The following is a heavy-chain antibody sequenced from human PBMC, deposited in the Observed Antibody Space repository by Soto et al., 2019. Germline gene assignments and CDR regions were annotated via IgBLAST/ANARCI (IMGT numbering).Heavy chain of an antibody. V-gene: IGHV1-18*01. J-gene: IGHJ4*02. CDR3: ARPSGSYGDYAWSLKY. Sequence: QVQLVQSGAEVKKPGASVKVSCKASGYTFTGYSVGWVRQAPGQGLEWMGWFSAYSGDTYYTQRLQDRLTMTTDASTSTAYMELRSLRSDDTAVYYCARPSGSYGDYAWSLKYWGQGTLVTVSS. CDR1: GYTFTGYS. CDR2: FSAYSGDT. D-gene: IGHD4-17*01.